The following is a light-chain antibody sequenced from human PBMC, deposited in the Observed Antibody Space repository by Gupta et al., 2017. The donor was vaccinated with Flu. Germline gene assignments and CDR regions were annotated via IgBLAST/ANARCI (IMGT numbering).Light chain of an antibody. Sequence: DIQMTQSPSTLSASVGDRATITCRASQSISSWLAWYQQKPGKAPKLLIYKASSLESGVPSRFSGSGSGTEFTLTISSLQPDDFSTYYCQQYNSYWVTFGQGTKVEIK. CDR3: QQYNSYWVT. CDR2: KAS. V-gene: IGKV1-5*03. J-gene: IGKJ1*01. CDR1: QSISSW.